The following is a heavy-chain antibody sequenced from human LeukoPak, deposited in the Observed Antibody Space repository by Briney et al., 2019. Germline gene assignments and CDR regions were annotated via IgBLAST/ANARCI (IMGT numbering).Heavy chain of an antibody. CDR3: AKDSSYGPGGYFDY. CDR1: GFTFSSYG. CDR2: ISYDGSNK. D-gene: IGHD5-18*01. Sequence: GGSLRLSCAASGFTFSSYGMHWVRQAPGKGPEWVAVISYDGSNKYYADSVKGRFTISRDNSKNTLYLQMNSLRAEDTAVYYCAKDSSYGPGGYFDYWGQGTLVTVSS. V-gene: IGHV3-30*18. J-gene: IGHJ4*02.